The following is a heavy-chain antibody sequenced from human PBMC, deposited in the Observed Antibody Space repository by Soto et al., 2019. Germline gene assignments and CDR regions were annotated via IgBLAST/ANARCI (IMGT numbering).Heavy chain of an antibody. CDR3: ARASSCSTRPAVDI. J-gene: IGHJ3*02. V-gene: IGHV1-69*06. D-gene: IGHD3-22*01. CDR1: GGTFSSYA. Sequence: QVQLVQSGAEVKKPGSSVKVSCKASGGTFSSYAISWVRQAPGQGLEWMGGIIPIFGTANYAQKFQGRVKITTDKSTSTAYSELSSLRYEYTAVYYWARASSCSTRPAVDIWGRGTMVTVSS. CDR2: IIPIFGTA.